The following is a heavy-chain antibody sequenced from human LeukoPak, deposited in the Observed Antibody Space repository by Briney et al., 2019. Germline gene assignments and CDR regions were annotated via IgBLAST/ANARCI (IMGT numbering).Heavy chain of an antibody. J-gene: IGHJ4*02. D-gene: IGHD3-22*01. Sequence: PGGSLRLSCAASGFTFSSYSMNWVRQAPGKGLDWVSSISSSSSYIYYADSVKGRFTISRDNAKNSLYLQMNSLRAEDTAAYYCARYDTSDYYFDYWGQGTLVTVSS. CDR2: ISSSSSYI. CDR3: ARYDTSDYYFDY. CDR1: GFTFSSYS. V-gene: IGHV3-21*01.